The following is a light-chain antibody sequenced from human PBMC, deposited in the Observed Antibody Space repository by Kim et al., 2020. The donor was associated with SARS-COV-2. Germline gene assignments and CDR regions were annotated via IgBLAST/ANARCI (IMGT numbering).Light chain of an antibody. J-gene: IGLJ3*02. Sequence: SSELTQDPAVSVALGQTVRITCQGDSLRSYYASWYQQKPGQAPVRVIYGKNNRPSGIPDRFSGSSSGNTASLTITGAQAEDEADYYCNSWDSSGNHWVFGGGTQLTFL. CDR2: GKN. CDR3: NSWDSSGNHWV. CDR1: SLRSYY. V-gene: IGLV3-19*02.